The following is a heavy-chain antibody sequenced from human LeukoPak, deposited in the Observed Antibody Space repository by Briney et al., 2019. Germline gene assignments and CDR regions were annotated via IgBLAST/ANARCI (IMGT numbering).Heavy chain of an antibody. D-gene: IGHD4-17*01. V-gene: IGHV4-59*08. CDR1: GGSFSGYY. J-gene: IGHJ4*02. CDR2: IYYSGST. Sequence: SETLSLTCAVYGGSFSGYYWSWIRQPPGKGLEWIGYIYYSGSTNYNPSLKSRVTISVDTSKNQFSLKLSSVTAADTAVYYCARHWNYDYGDCVLGYWGQGTLVTVSS. CDR3: ARHWNYDYGDCVLGY.